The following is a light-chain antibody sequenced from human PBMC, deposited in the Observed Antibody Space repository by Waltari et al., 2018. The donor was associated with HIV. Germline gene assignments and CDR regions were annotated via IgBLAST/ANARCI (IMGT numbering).Light chain of an antibody. Sequence: EIVLTQSPGTLSLSPGERATLSCRASQSVTSIYLAWFQQKPGQAPRLLIYGASNRATGIPDRFSGSGSGTEFTLTINRLEPEDFAVYYCQQYGTSPPYTFGQGTKLEI. CDR2: GAS. J-gene: IGKJ2*01. CDR1: QSVTSIY. CDR3: QQYGTSPPYT. V-gene: IGKV3-20*01.